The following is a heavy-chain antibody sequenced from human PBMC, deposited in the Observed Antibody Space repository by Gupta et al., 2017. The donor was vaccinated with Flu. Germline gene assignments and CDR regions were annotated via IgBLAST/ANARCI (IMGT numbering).Heavy chain of an antibody. V-gene: IGHV1-69*06. Sequence: HLLQPSAAVTPPRSSLMVSCNASGATFSSYAISWVRQAPGQGLEWMGGIIPSFGKANDAQKVQGRVTITADKATSTAYMEMRRVRSEDTAVYYCARDPDDGGNSFDYGGRGSLVTGCS. CDR2: IIPSFGKA. J-gene: IGHJ4*02. CDR1: GATFSSYA. CDR3: ARDPDDGGNSFDY. D-gene: IGHD4-23*01.